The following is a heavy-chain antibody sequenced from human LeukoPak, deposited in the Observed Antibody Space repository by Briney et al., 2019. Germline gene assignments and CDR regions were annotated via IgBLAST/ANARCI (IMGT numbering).Heavy chain of an antibody. J-gene: IGHJ4*02. V-gene: IGHV4-34*01. CDR1: GGSFSGYY. CDR3: AGEGAIAVAGNYFDY. Sequence: SETLSLTCAVYGGSFSGYYWSWIRQPPGKGLEWIGEINHSGSTNYNPSLKSRVTISVDTSKNQFSLKLSSVTAADTAVYYCAGEGAIAVAGNYFDYWGQGTLVTVSS. CDR2: INHSGST. D-gene: IGHD6-19*01.